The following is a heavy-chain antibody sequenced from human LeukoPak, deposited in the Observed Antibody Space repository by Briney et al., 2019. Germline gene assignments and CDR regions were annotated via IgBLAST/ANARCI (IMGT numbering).Heavy chain of an antibody. Sequence: ASVKVSCKASGGTFSSYAISWVRQAPGQGLEWMGGIIPIFGTANYAQKFQGRVTITADESTSTAYMELSSLRSEDTAVYYCARGHLQWELDAFDIWGQGTMVTVSS. V-gene: IGHV1-69*13. D-gene: IGHD1-26*01. CDR1: GGTFSSYA. CDR3: ARGHLQWELDAFDI. J-gene: IGHJ3*02. CDR2: IIPIFGTA.